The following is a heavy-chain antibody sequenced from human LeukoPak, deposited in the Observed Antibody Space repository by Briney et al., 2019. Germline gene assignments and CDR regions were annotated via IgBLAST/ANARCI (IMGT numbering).Heavy chain of an antibody. V-gene: IGHV4-39*01. CDR1: GGSISSSSYY. CDR2: IYYSGST. CDR3: ASSWYRATDY. Sequence: SETLSLTCTVSGGSISSSSYYWGWIRQPPGKGLEWIGSIYYSGSTYYNPSLKSRVTISVDTSKNQFSLKLSSVTAADTAVYYCASSWYRATDYWGQGTLVTVSS. D-gene: IGHD6-13*01. J-gene: IGHJ4*02.